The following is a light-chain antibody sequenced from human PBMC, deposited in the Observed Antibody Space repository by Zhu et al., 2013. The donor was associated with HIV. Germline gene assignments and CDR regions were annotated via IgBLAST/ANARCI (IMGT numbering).Light chain of an antibody. CDR2: DTY. Sequence: EIVLTQSPGTLSLSPGERATLACRASQSVSSSYLAWYQQKPGQAPRLLIYDTYYRATDTPDRFGGSGSGADFTLTISGVEPEDCGVYYCQQYATSPLFGQGTKLQIK. J-gene: IGKJ2*01. CDR1: QSVSSSY. CDR3: QQYATSPL. V-gene: IGKV3-20*01.